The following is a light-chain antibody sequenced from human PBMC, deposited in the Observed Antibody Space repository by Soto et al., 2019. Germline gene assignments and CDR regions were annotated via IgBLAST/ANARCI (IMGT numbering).Light chain of an antibody. J-gene: IGKJ3*01. Sequence: DIVMTQSPLSLPVTPGEPASISCRSSQSLLHTNGYSYLDWYLQKPGQSPQLLIYLGSNRASGVPDRFSGSGSGTDFTLKINRVEAEDVGVYYCMQALQTPFTFGPGTKVEIK. V-gene: IGKV2-28*01. CDR2: LGS. CDR3: MQALQTPFT. CDR1: QSLLHTNGYSY.